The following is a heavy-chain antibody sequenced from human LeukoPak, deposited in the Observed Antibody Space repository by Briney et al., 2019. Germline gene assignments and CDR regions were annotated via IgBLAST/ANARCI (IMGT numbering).Heavy chain of an antibody. CDR2: IGSDNKP. Sequence: PGGSLRLSCAASGFTFSSYEMNWVRQAPGKGLEWVSSIGSDNKPHYSESVKGRFAISRDNSMSMLFLQLNSLRAEDTALYYCARDLHYYVAIDVWGQGTTVTVSS. J-gene: IGHJ6*02. CDR1: GFTFSSYE. D-gene: IGHD3-10*02. CDR3: ARDLHYYVAIDV. V-gene: IGHV3-23*01.